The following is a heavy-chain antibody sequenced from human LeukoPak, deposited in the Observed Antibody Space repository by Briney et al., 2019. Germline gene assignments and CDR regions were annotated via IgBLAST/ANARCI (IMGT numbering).Heavy chain of an antibody. CDR1: GLTFSSYA. Sequence: PGGSLRLSCAACGLTFSSYAMSWVRQAPGKGLEWVSAISGSGGSTYYADSVKGRFTISRDNSKNTLYLQMNSLRAEDTAVYYCAKVRGYFDWLCPLGYWGQGTLVTVSS. J-gene: IGHJ4*02. CDR2: ISGSGGST. V-gene: IGHV3-23*01. D-gene: IGHD3-9*01. CDR3: AKVRGYFDWLCPLGY.